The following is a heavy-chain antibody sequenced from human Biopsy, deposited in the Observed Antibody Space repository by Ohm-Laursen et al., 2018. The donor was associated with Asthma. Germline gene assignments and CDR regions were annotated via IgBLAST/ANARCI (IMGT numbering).Heavy chain of an antibody. CDR2: TNERGVT. V-gene: IGHV4-34*01. Sequence: SETLSLTCYVYPGSFSGFFWTWIRQSPGKGLEWIGETNERGVTNNNPSLKSRLIISIDTYWNRVSLKLTSVTAADTAVYYCARGPELDVWGQGTTVTVSS. J-gene: IGHJ6*02. CDR3: ARGPELDV. CDR1: PGSFSGFF.